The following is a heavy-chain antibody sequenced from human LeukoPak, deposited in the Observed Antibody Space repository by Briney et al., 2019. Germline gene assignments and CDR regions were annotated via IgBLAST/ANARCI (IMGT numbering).Heavy chain of an antibody. D-gene: IGHD3-22*01. J-gene: IGHJ3*02. CDR2: IIPIFGTA. CDR1: GGTFSSYA. Sequence: SVKVSCKASGGTFSSYAISWVRQAPGQGLEWMGGIIPIFGTANYAQKFQGRVTITADESTSTAYMELSSLRPEDTAVYYCARDSPHYYDSSGLGNDAFDIWGQGTMVTVSS. CDR3: ARDSPHYYDSSGLGNDAFDI. V-gene: IGHV1-69*13.